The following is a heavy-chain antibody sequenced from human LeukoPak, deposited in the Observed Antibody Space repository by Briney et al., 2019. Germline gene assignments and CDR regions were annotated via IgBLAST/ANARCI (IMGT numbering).Heavy chain of an antibody. V-gene: IGHV4-59*01. Sequence: GSLRLSCAASGFTFSSYWVSWIRQPPGKGLEWIGYIYYSGSTNYNPSLKSRVTISVDTSKNQFSLKLSSVTAADTAVYYCARDRKRNDYYYYYMDVWGKGTTVTVSS. CDR3: ARDRKRNDYYYYYMDV. D-gene: IGHD1-14*01. J-gene: IGHJ6*03. CDR2: IYYSGST. CDR1: GFTFSSYW.